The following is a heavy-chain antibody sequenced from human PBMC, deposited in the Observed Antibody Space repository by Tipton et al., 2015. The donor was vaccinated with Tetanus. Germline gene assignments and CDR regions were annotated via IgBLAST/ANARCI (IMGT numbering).Heavy chain of an antibody. V-gene: IGHV4-61*01. Sequence: TLSLTCTVSGGSLFSGSYYWSWIRQPPGKGLEWIGYVYYTGSTNHNPSLKSRVTISMDRSKNQISLQLTSVTAADTAVYFCAGVTAQRTELYFDHWGQGTLVTVSS. CDR1: GGSLFSGSYY. CDR3: AGVTAQRTELYFDH. J-gene: IGHJ4*02. CDR2: VYYTGST. D-gene: IGHD6-13*01.